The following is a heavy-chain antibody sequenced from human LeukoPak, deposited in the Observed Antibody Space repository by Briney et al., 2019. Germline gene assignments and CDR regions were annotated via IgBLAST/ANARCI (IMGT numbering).Heavy chain of an antibody. J-gene: IGHJ4*02. CDR2: IYTSGST. CDR3: ARDGYDILTGYSYYFDY. D-gene: IGHD3-9*01. Sequence: PSETLSLTCTVSGGSISSYYWSWLRQPAAKGLEWIGRIYTSGSTNYNPSLKSRVTMSVDTSKNQFSLKMSSVTAADTAVYYCARDGYDILTGYSYYFDYWGQGTLVTVSS. CDR1: GGSISSYY. V-gene: IGHV4-4*07.